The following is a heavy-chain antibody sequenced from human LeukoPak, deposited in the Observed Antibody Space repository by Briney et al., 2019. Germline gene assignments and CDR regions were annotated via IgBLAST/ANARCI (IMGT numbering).Heavy chain of an antibody. V-gene: IGHV4-39*07. CDR1: GGSFSSSDYY. D-gene: IGHD6-13*01. CDR2: IYYSGNT. J-gene: IGHJ4*02. Sequence: SETLSLTCTVSGGSFSSSDYYWCWIRQPPGKGLEWIGSIYYSGNTHYNPSLKSRLTISVDTSKNQFSLKLSSVTAADTAVYYCARMISSSPIDYWGQGALVTVSS. CDR3: ARMISSSPIDY.